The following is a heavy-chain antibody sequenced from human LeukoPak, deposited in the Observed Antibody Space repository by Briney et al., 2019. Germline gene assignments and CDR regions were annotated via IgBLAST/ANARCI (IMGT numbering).Heavy chain of an antibody. D-gene: IGHD2-2*01. CDR1: GGSISTYY. CDR2: IYYTGTT. CDR3: ARDRRYCSSTSCYIADNWFDP. J-gene: IGHJ5*02. Sequence: SETLSLTCSVSGGSISTYYWSWIRQLPGKGLEWIGYIYYTGTTNYNPSLRSRVTISVDTSRNQFSLRLSSVTAADTAVYYCARDRRYCSSTSCYIADNWFDPWGQGTLVTVSS. V-gene: IGHV4-59*01.